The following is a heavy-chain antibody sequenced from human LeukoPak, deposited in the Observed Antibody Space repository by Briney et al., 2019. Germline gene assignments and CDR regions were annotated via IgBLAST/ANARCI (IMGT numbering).Heavy chain of an antibody. CDR2: INPNSGGT. CDR1: GYTFTGYY. CDR3: ARGDSSGWYGDY. V-gene: IGHV1-2*04. J-gene: IGHJ4*02. D-gene: IGHD6-19*01. Sequence: ASVKVSCTASGYTFTGYYMHWVRQAPGQGLEWMGWINPNSGGTNYAQKFQGWVTMTRDTSISTAYMELSRLRSDDTAVYYCARGDSSGWYGDYWGQGTLVTVSS.